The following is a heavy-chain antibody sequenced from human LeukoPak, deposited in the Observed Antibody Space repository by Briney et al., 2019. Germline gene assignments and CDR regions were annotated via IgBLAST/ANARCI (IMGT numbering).Heavy chain of an antibody. D-gene: IGHD3-10*01. Sequence: ASVKVSCKASGYTFTGYYMHWVRQAPGQGLEWMGWINPNSGGTNYAQKFQGWVTMTRDTSISTAYMELSRLRSDDTAVYYCARDYRLSGSRSYLPYYYGMDVWGQGTTVTVSS. CDR2: INPNSGGT. CDR1: GYTFTGYY. V-gene: IGHV1-2*04. CDR3: ARDYRLSGSRSYLPYYYGMDV. J-gene: IGHJ6*02.